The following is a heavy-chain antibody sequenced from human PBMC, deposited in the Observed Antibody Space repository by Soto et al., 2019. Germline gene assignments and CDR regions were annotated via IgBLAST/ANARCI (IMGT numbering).Heavy chain of an antibody. CDR3: ARGTYSNYVHYFVY. Sequence: SETLSLTCTVSGGSISSGGYYWSWIRQHPGKGLEWIGYIYYSGCTYYNPSLKSRVTISVDTSKNQFSLKLSSVTAADTAVYYCARGTYSNYVHYFVYWGQGTLVTVSS. V-gene: IGHV4-31*03. CDR1: GGSISSGGYY. CDR2: IYYSGCT. D-gene: IGHD4-4*01. J-gene: IGHJ4*02.